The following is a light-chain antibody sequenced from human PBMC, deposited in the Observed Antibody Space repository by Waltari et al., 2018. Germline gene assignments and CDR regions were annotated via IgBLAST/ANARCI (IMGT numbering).Light chain of an antibody. J-gene: IGLJ2*01. CDR3: SSYTSTSTLVV. V-gene: IGLV2-14*03. CDR1: TNALCTYDY. Sequence: QSALPQPASVSGSPGQSIHTSSSGPTNALCTYDYVSLYQHHPGKAPKLIIYDVSHRPSGVSSRFSGSKSGNTASLTVSGLQAEDEADYYCSSYTSTSTLVVFGGGTKLTVL. CDR2: DVS.